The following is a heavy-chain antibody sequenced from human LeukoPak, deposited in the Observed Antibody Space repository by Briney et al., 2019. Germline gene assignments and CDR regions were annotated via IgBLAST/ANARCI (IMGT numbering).Heavy chain of an antibody. D-gene: IGHD3-22*01. CDR3: ARSRYYDGSGYFFDY. CDR1: GGSISINTYY. J-gene: IGHJ4*02. Sequence: SETLSLTCTVSGGSISINTYYWGWIRQSPGKGLDWIGSTFDKRSTYDNPSLKSRVTISVDTSKNHFSLQLSSVTAADPAVYYCARSRYYDGSGYFFDYWGQGILVTVSS. CDR2: TFDKRST. V-gene: IGHV4-39*01.